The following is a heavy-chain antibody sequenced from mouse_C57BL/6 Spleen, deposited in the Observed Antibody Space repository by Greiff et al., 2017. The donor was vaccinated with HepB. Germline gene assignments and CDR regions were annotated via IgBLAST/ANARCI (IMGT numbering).Heavy chain of an antibody. CDR3: ARRPPAYYSNYDYAMDY. Sequence: QVQLQQPGAELVRPGSSVKLSCKASGYTFTSYWMDWVKQRPGQGLEWIGNIYPSDSETHYNQKFKDKATLTVDKSSSTAYMQLSSLTSEESAVYYCARRPPAYYSNYDYAMDYWGQGTSVTVSS. CDR1: GYTFTSYW. J-gene: IGHJ4*01. D-gene: IGHD2-5*01. V-gene: IGHV1-61*01. CDR2: IYPSDSET.